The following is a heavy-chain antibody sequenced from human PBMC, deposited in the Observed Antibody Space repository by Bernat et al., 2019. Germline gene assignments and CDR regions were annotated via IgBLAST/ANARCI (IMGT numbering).Heavy chain of an antibody. V-gene: IGHV3-15*07. Sequence: EVQLVESGGGLVQPGGSLRLSCAASVFTFTNAWMNWVRQAPGKGLEWVGHIKSKADGATSDYAAPVKGRFAISRDDSNSKLYLQMNSLKTEDTAVYYCTTTRSSRYFDLWGRGTLVTVSS. CDR1: VFTFTNAW. J-gene: IGHJ2*01. CDR2: IKSKADGATS. CDR3: TTTRSSRYFDL.